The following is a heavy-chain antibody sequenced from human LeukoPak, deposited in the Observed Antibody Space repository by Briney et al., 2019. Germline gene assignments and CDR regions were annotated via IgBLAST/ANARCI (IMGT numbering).Heavy chain of an antibody. Sequence: PGGSLRLSCAASEFTFRNYAMSWVRQAPGKGLEWVSALSDGGHTTYYADSVKGRFIISRDNSKNTLYLQMSSLRVEDTAVYYCAKGSVPRDYWGQGTLVTVSS. CDR2: LSDGGHTT. CDR3: AKGSVPRDY. J-gene: IGHJ4*02. CDR1: EFTFRNYA. V-gene: IGHV3-23*01.